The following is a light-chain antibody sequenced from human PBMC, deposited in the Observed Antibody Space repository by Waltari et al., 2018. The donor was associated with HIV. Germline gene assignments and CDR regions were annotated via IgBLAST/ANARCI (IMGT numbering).Light chain of an antibody. CDR1: NNDIGGYNY. Sequence: QSALTQPASVSGSPGQSITISCAGTNNDIGGYNYVSWYQQPPGKAPKLIIYDVNQRPSGPSDRFSGSKSGDTASLTISVLQTEDEAEYYCSSYAGVNSWLFGSGTKLTVL. CDR2: DVN. CDR3: SSYAGVNSWL. V-gene: IGLV2-14*01. J-gene: IGLJ2*01.